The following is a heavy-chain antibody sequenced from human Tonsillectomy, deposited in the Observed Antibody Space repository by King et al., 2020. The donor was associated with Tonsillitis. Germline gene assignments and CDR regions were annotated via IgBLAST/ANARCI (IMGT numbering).Heavy chain of an antibody. Sequence: QLVQSGVEVKKPGASVKVSCKASGYRFTSFGISWVRQAPGQGLEWMGWISANNGNTNYAQKSQGRVTMTTDTSTSTAYMELRSLSSDDTAVYYCARINSGYADYWGQGTLVTVSS. CDR3: ARINSGYADY. D-gene: IGHD3-22*01. J-gene: IGHJ4*02. CDR2: ISANNGNT. CDR1: GYRFTSFG. V-gene: IGHV1-18*01.